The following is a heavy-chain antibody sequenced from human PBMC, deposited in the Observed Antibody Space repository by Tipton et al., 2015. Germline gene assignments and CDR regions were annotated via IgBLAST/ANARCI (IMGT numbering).Heavy chain of an antibody. J-gene: IGHJ6*02. CDR2: FFHSGNT. CDR3: ARGHYVSRMDV. V-gene: IGHV4-38-2*01. Sequence: TLSLTCDVSGYSISSGYYWSWIRQPPGKGLEWIGSFFHSGNTFYNPSLKSRVTISADTSKNQFSLRLSSVTAADTAVYYCARGHYVSRMDVWGQGTTVTVSS. CDR1: GYSISSGYY. D-gene: IGHD3-10*01.